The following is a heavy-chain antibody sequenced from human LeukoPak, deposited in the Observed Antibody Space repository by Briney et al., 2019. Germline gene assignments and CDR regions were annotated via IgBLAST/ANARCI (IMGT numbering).Heavy chain of an antibody. D-gene: IGHD6-19*01. V-gene: IGHV3-48*02. CDR3: ASGEDSGWPQAIVY. CDR1: GFTFSSYS. Sequence: PRGSLRLSCAASGFTFSSYSMNWVRQAPGKGLEWVTYISSSSSTIYYADSVKGRFTISRDNAKNSLYLQMNSLRDEDTAVYYCASGEDSGWPQAIVYWGQGTLVTVSS. J-gene: IGHJ4*02. CDR2: ISSSSSTI.